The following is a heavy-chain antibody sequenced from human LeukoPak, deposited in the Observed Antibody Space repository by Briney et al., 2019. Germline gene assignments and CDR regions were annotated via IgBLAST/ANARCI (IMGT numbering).Heavy chain of an antibody. V-gene: IGHV1-69*10. D-gene: IGHD6-6*01. CDR2: IVPVLGKP. J-gene: IGHJ5*01. CDR1: GGTFSTVG. Sequence: SVNVSCKASGGTFSTVGIGCVRQAPRQGREWMGWIVPVLGKPHYAQTFQDRLTTATHKPTQTAYMAVSRLRCEHPGLAYCVKDNTGRNPSIPPSDPWGEGSLVTVSS. CDR3: VKDNTGRNPSIPPSDP.